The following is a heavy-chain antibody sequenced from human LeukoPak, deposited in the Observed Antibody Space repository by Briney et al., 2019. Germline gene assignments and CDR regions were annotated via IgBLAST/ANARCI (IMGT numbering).Heavy chain of an antibody. CDR1: GFTFSSYG. CDR3: AREGPRGYYDSSGYWYYYYGMDV. D-gene: IGHD3-22*01. Sequence: GRSLRLSCAASGFTFSSYGMHWVRQAPGKGLEWVAVIWYDGSNKYYADSVMGRFTISRDNSKNTLYLQMNSLRAEDTAVYYCAREGPRGYYDSSGYWYYYYGMDVWGQGTTVTVSS. CDR2: IWYDGSNK. V-gene: IGHV3-33*01. J-gene: IGHJ6*02.